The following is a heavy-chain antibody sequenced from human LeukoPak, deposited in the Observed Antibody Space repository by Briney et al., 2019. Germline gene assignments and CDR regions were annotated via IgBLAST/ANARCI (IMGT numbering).Heavy chain of an antibody. D-gene: IGHD6-13*01. V-gene: IGHV1-46*01. CDR3: ARTARGAAARVSTPFDY. CDR2: INPSGGST. Sequence: ASVKVSCKASGYTFTSYYMHWVRQAPGQGLEWMGIINPSGGSTSYAQKFQGRVTMTRDTSTSTVYMELSSLRSEDTAVYYCARTARGAAARVSTPFDYWGQGTLDTVSS. CDR1: GYTFTSYY. J-gene: IGHJ4*02.